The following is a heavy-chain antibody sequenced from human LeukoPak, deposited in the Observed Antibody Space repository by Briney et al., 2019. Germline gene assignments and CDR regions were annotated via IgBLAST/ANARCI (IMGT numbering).Heavy chain of an antibody. J-gene: IGHJ4*02. Sequence: PSETLSLTCAVSGDSIRSRDYYWAWIRQPPGKGLEWIGSIYYSGSTYYNPSLKSRVTISVDTSKNQFSLKLSSVTAADTAVYYCARGRKGLDYWGQGTLVTVSS. CDR2: IYYSGST. CDR3: ARGRKGLDY. CDR1: GDSIRSRDYY. V-gene: IGHV4-39*01.